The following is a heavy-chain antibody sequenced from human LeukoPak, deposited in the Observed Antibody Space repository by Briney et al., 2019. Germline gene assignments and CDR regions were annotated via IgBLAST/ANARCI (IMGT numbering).Heavy chain of an antibody. CDR2: MNPNSGNT. Sequence: GASVKVSCKVSGYTFTSYDINWVRQATGQGLEWMGWMNPNSGNTDYAQKFQGRVTMTRNTSISTAYMELSSLRSEDTAVYYCARGRYFDWLEDSWGQGTLVTVSS. D-gene: IGHD3-9*01. V-gene: IGHV1-8*01. CDR1: GYTFTSYD. J-gene: IGHJ4*02. CDR3: ARGRYFDWLEDS.